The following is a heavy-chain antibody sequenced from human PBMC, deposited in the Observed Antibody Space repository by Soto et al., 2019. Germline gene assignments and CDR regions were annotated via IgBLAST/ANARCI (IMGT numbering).Heavy chain of an antibody. CDR3: AREFGGELITGTTLRYYYYYMDV. J-gene: IGHJ6*03. V-gene: IGHV1-18*01. D-gene: IGHD1-7*01. Sequence: ASVKVSCKASGYTFTSYGISWVRQAPGQGLEWMGWISAYNGNTNYAQKLQGRVTMTTDTSTSTAYMELRSLRSDDTAVYYCAREFGGELITGTTLRYYYYYMDVWGKGTTVTVSS. CDR2: ISAYNGNT. CDR1: GYTFTSYG.